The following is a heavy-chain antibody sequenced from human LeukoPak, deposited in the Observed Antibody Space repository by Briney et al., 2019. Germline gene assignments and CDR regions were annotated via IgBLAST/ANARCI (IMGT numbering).Heavy chain of an antibody. CDR1: GLTFSDYY. D-gene: IGHD6-13*01. CDR3: ARKWDDSSSWYYFDY. J-gene: IGHJ4*02. CDR2: ISPSGSSI. V-gene: IGHV3-11*01. Sequence: GGSLRLSCAVSGLTFSDYYMSWTRQAPGKGPELVSYISPSGSSIFYVDSVKGRFTISRDNAKNSLYLQMNSLRAEDTAVYYCARKWDDSSSWYYFDYWGQGTLVTVSS.